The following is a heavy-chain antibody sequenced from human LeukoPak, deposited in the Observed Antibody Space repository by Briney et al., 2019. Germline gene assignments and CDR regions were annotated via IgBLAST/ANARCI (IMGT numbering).Heavy chain of an antibody. Sequence: PGGSLRLSCAASGFTFSSYAMSWVRQAPGKGLEWVSGVSGSGGSTVYTDSVKGRFTISRDNSKNTLYLQMNSLRAEDTAVYYCARESDHSVSQVDFDLWGQGTMVTVSS. CDR3: ARESDHSVSQVDFDL. V-gene: IGHV3-23*01. CDR1: GFTFSSYA. CDR2: VSGSGGST. J-gene: IGHJ3*01. D-gene: IGHD1-14*01.